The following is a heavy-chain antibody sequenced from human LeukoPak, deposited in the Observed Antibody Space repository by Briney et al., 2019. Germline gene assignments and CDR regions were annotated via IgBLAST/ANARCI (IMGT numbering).Heavy chain of an antibody. CDR3: ARGHWGLDS. Sequence: GGSLRLSCAASGFTVSSNEMSWVRQAPGKGLEWVSSISGGSTYYADSRKGRFTISRDNSKNTLHLQMNSLRAEDAAVYYCARGHWGLDSWGQGTLVSASS. CDR2: ISGGST. V-gene: IGHV3-38-3*01. CDR1: GFTVSSNE. D-gene: IGHD7-27*01. J-gene: IGHJ4*02.